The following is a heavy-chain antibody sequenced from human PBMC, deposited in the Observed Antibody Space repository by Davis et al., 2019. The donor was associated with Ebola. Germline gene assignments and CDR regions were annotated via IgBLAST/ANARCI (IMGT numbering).Heavy chain of an antibody. D-gene: IGHD2-2*01. CDR1: GFTFSRYW. CDR3: ARDGGPHVVPAAMPYYYYGMDV. Sequence: PGGSLRLSCAASGFTFSRYWMSWVRQAPGKGLEWVANIKQDGSEKYYVDSVKGRFTISRDNAKNSLYLQMNSLRAEDTAVYYCARDGGPHVVPAAMPYYYYGMDVWGQGTTVTVSS. J-gene: IGHJ6*02. CDR2: IKQDGSEK. V-gene: IGHV3-7*01.